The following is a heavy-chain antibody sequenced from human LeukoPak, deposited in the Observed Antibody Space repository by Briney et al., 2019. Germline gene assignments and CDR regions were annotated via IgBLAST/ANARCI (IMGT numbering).Heavy chain of an antibody. V-gene: IGHV1-18*01. CDR2: ISAYNGNT. J-gene: IGHJ4*02. CDR3: ARDFEWELLGFFDY. D-gene: IGHD1-26*01. Sequence: ASVKVSCKASGYTFTSYGISWVRQAPGQGLEWMGWISAYNGNTNYAQKLQGRVTMTTDTSTSTAYMELRSLRSDDTAVYYCARDFEWELLGFFDYWGQGTLVTVSS. CDR1: GYTFTSYG.